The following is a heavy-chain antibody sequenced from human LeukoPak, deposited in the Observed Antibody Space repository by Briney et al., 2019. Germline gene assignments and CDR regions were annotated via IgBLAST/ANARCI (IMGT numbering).Heavy chain of an antibody. CDR1: GGSISSYY. Sequence: SETLSLTCTVSGGSISSYYWSWIRQPPGKGLEWIGYIYYSGSTNYNPSLKSRVTISVDTSKNQFSLKLSSVTAADTAVYYCARLPCSGGSCYSDYWGQGTLVTVSS. J-gene: IGHJ4*02. CDR3: ARLPCSGGSCYSDY. D-gene: IGHD2-15*01. V-gene: IGHV4-59*01. CDR2: IYYSGST.